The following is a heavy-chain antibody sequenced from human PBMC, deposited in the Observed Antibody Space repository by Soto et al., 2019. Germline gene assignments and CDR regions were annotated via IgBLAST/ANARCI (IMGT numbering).Heavy chain of an antibody. Sequence: GGSLRLSCAASEFTFSNYAMHWVRQAPGKGLQWLAVISYDGNNKYYADSVEGRFTISRDNSKNTVFLQMDSLKVEDTAVYYCIWESKFFSAWHWGQGTLVTVSS. CDR2: ISYDGNNK. CDR3: IWESKFFSAWH. V-gene: IGHV3-30*03. J-gene: IGHJ4*02. CDR1: EFTFSNYA. D-gene: IGHD1-26*01.